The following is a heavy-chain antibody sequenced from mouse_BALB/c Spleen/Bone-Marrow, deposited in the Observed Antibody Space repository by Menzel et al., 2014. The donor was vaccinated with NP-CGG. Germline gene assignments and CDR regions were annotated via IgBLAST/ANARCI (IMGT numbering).Heavy chain of an antibody. Sequence: EVKLVESGGGLVQPGGSLKLSCAASGFTFSSYTMSWVRQTPEKRLEWVAYISNGGGSTYYPDTVKGRFTISRDNAKNTLYLQMSSLKSEDTAMYYCARGGYYSDYWGQGTTLTVSS. CDR3: ARGGYYSDY. CDR1: GFTFSSYT. J-gene: IGHJ2*01. V-gene: IGHV5-12-2*01. CDR2: ISNGGGST.